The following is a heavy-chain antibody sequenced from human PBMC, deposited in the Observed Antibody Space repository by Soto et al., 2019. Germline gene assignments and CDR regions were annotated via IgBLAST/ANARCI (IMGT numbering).Heavy chain of an antibody. D-gene: IGHD3-10*01. CDR1: CGSIISGDYY. CDR3: ARGDRAGVVRRYYGMDV. CDR2: IYYSGST. V-gene: IGHV4-30-4*01. J-gene: IGHJ6*02. Sequence: TLSLACTFSCGSIISGDYYWSWIRQPPGKGLEWIGYIYYSGSTYYNPSLKSRVTISVDTSKNQFSLKLSSVTAADTAVYYRARGDRAGVVRRYYGMDVWGQGTTVTVSS.